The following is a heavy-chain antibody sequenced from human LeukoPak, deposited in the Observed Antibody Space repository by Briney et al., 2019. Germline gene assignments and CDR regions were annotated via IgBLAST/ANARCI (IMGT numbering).Heavy chain of an antibody. CDR1: GGSFSGYY. D-gene: IGHD6-13*01. J-gene: IGHJ4*02. CDR2: VNHSGST. CDR3: ARWRIAAAGSAGNVPVKSGFDY. Sequence: SETLSITCAVYGGSFSGYYWSWIRQPPGKGLEWIGEVNHSGSTNYNPSLKSRVTISVDTSKNQFSLKLSSVTAADTAVYYCARWRIAAAGSAGNVPVKSGFDYWGQGTLVTVSS. V-gene: IGHV4-34*01.